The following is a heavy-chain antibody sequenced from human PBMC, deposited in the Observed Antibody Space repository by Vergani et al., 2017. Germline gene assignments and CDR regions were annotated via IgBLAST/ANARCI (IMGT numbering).Heavy chain of an antibody. V-gene: IGHV4-61*02. CDR1: GGSISSGSYY. J-gene: IGHJ6*02. CDR2: FYTGGGT. D-gene: IGHD6-13*01. Sequence: QVQLQESGPGLVRPSQTLSLTCTVSGGSISSGSYYWSWFRQPAGKGLEWIGRFYTGGGTSYNPSLKSRVTIPVDTSKNQFSLQLSSVTAADTAVYYCARDPLYSTTWPFLLLDMDVWGQGTTVTVSS. CDR3: ARDPLYSTTWPFLLLDMDV.